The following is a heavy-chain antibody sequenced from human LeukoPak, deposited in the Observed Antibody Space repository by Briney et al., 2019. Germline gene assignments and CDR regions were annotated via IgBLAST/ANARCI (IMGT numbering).Heavy chain of an antibody. CDR1: GGSISSGSYY. CDR2: IYTSGST. V-gene: IGHV4-61*02. J-gene: IGHJ5*02. D-gene: IGHD3-3*02. CDR3: ARPVLGSWFDP. Sequence: SETLSLTCTVSGGSISSGSYYWSWIRQPAGKGLEWIGRIYTSGSTNYNPSLKSRVTISVDTSKNQFSLKLSSVTAADTAVYYCARPVLGSWFDPWGQGTLVTVSS.